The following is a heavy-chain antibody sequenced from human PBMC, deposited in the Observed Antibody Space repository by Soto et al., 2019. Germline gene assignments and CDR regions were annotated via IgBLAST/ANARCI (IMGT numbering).Heavy chain of an antibody. J-gene: IGHJ5*02. CDR2: SYYSGST. V-gene: IGHV4-31*03. Sequence: QVQLQESGPGLVKPSQTLSLTCTVSGGSISSGGYYWSWIRQHPGKGLEWIGYSYYSGSTYYNPSLKSRVTISVDTSKNQFSLKLSSVTAADTAVYYCARTGDSSWFNWFDPWGQGTLVTVSS. D-gene: IGHD6-13*01. CDR1: GGSISSGGYY. CDR3: ARTGDSSWFNWFDP.